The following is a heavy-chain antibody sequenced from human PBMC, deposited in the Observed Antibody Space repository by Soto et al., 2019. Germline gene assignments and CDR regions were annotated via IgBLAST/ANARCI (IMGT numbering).Heavy chain of an antibody. V-gene: IGHV4-39*01. J-gene: IGHJ3*01. D-gene: IGHD5-18*01. CDR1: GGSISRSPYS. CDR2: IFYSGNI. CDR3: ARHAAARRADVVAFQV. Sequence: QLHLQESGPGLVKPSETLSLSCIVSGGSISRSPYSWAWLRQPPGQGLEWLGSIFYSGNIYYSASLQSRVSISVDKSKEQFSLKVRSVTAADTAVYYCARHAAARRADVVAFQVWGQGTPVTVSS.